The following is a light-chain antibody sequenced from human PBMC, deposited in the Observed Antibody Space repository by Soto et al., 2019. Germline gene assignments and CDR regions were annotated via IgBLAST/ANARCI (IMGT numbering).Light chain of an antibody. J-gene: IGKJ2*01. Sequence: EIAMTQSPASLSVSPGERATLSCRASQSVSSNLAWYQQRAGQPPRLLIYGASTRATGIPARFSGSGSGTEFTPTISSLQSEDFAVYYCQQYNDWPRTFGQGTELEIK. CDR2: GAS. CDR1: QSVSSN. CDR3: QQYNDWPRT. V-gene: IGKV3-15*01.